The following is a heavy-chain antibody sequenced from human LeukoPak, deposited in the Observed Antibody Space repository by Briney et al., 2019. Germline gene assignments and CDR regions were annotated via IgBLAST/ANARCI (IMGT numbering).Heavy chain of an antibody. V-gene: IGHV3-21*01. CDR2: ISSSSYI. CDR1: GFTFSSYS. J-gene: IGHJ4*02. CDR3: ARDTDYYDSSGYYDY. D-gene: IGHD3-22*01. Sequence: GGSLRLSCAASGFTFSSYSMNWVRQAPGKGLEWVSSISSSSYIYYADSVKGRFTISRDNAKNSLYLQMNSLRAEDTAVYYCARDTDYYDSSGYYDYWGQGTLVTVSS.